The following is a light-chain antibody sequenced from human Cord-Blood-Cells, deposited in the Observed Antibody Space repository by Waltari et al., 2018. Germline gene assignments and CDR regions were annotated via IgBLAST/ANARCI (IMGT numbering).Light chain of an antibody. V-gene: IGLV3-10*01. Sequence: SYELTQPPSVSVSPGPTARITCSGDALPTKYAYWYQQKSGQAPVLVIYEDSKRPPGIPVRFSGASSGTMATLTISGAQVEDEADYYCYSTDSSGNHRVFGGGTKLTVL. J-gene: IGLJ3*02. CDR1: ALPTKY. CDR2: EDS. CDR3: YSTDSSGNHRV.